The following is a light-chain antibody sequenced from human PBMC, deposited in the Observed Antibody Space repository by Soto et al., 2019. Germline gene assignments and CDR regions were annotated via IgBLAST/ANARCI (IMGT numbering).Light chain of an antibody. CDR1: QGISSY. CDR3: QQLNSYPWT. Sequence: DIQLTQSPSFLSASVRDRVTITGRASQGISSYLAWSQQKPGKAPKLLIYAASTLQSGVPSRFSGSGSGTEFTLTISSLQPEDFATYYCQQLNSYPWTFGQGTKVEIK. J-gene: IGKJ1*01. CDR2: AAS. V-gene: IGKV1-9*01.